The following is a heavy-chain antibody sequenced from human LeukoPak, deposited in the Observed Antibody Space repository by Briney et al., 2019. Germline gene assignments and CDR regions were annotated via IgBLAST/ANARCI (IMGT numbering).Heavy chain of an antibody. Sequence: GSLRLSCAASGFTFSTYWMSWVRQAPGKGLEWVANIKQDGSEKYYVDSVKGRFTISRDNTKNSLYLQMSSLRAEDTAVYYCARTRRYSTSLNYYYDMDVWGQGTTVTVSS. D-gene: IGHD6-6*01. CDR1: GFTFSTYW. V-gene: IGHV3-7*01. CDR3: ARTRRYSTSLNYYYDMDV. J-gene: IGHJ6*02. CDR2: IKQDGSEK.